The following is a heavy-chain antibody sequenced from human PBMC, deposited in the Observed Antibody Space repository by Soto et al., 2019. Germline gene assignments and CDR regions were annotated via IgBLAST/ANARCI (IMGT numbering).Heavy chain of an antibody. J-gene: IGHJ4*02. CDR2: SNPSGDGT. D-gene: IGHD3-22*01. Sequence: GASVKVSCKAFGYTFNAFYMHWVRQAPGQGLEWMGVSNPSGDGTSYAQKFQGRVTITADESTSTADKELSSLRSEYTAVYYCASRRPFYDSSGYFDYWGQGTLVTVSS. CDR3: ASRRPFYDSSGYFDY. V-gene: IGHV1-46*02. CDR1: GYTFNAFY.